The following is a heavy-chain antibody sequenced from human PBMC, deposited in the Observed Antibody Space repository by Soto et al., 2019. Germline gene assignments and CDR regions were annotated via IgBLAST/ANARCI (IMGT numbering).Heavy chain of an antibody. CDR2: ISSSSSYI. V-gene: IGHV3-21*01. J-gene: IGHJ6*02. D-gene: IGHD3-10*01. CDR3: ARDPLWFGELWGYGMDV. CDR1: GFTFSSYS. Sequence: GGSLRLSCTASGFTFSSYSMNWVRRAPGKGLEWVSSISSSSSYIYYADSVKGRFTISRDNAKNSLYLQMNSLRAEDTAVYYCARDPLWFGELWGYGMDVWGQGTTVTVSS.